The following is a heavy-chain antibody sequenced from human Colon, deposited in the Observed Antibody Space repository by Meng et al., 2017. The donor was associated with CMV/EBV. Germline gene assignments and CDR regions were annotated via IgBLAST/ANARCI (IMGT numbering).Heavy chain of an antibody. V-gene: IGHV1-2*02. D-gene: IGHD2-2*01. J-gene: IGHJ5*02. CDR2: INPNSGGT. CDR1: GYTFTGYY. CDR3: ARAGVVVRGGLKFDP. Sequence: ASVKVSCKASGYTFTGYYMHWVRQAPGQGLEWMGWINPNSGGTSYAQKFQGRVTMTRDTSISTAYMGLSRLRSDDTAVYYCARAGVVVRGGLKFDPWGQGTLVTVSS.